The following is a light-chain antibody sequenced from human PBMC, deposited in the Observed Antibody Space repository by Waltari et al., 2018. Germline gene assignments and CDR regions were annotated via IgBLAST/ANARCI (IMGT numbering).Light chain of an antibody. V-gene: IGLV2-14*01. Sequence: QSALTQPASVSGSPGQAIIISCTGTGSDVGGYDYVSWYKQYPGKAPKLIIIDVYNRPSGVSNRFSGAKSDNAASLTISGLQAEDESVFYCSSYTSSGVVFGGGTKLTVL. CDR1: GSDVGGYDY. CDR2: DVY. CDR3: SSYTSSGVV. J-gene: IGLJ2*01.